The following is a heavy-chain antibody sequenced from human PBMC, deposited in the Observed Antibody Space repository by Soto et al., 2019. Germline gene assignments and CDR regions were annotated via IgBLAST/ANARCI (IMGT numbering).Heavy chain of an antibody. Sequence: EVQLLESGGGLVQPGGSLRLSCAGSGFTFSSYAMTWVRQAPGKRLEWVSTLSDSGGHTYYADSVKGRFTISRDNSKNTLYLQLNSLRAEDTAVYYCAKASQSVLVSSARVYGMDVCGQGTTVTVSS. CDR2: LSDSGGHT. CDR1: GFTFSSYA. J-gene: IGHJ6*02. CDR3: AKASQSVLVSSARVYGMDV. V-gene: IGHV3-23*01. D-gene: IGHD1-26*01.